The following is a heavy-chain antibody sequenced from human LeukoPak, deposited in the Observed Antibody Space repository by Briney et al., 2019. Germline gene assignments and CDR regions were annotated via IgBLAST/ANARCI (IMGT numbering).Heavy chain of an antibody. CDR2: IQSKTDGGTI. J-gene: IGHJ4*02. Sequence: GGSLRLSCAASGFSFSDAWISWVRQASGEGLEWVGRIQSKTDGGTIDYAAPVKDRFTISKDDSKDTVYLQMNTLKTEDTAVYYCTTSRTATGEKNYWGQGTLVTVSS. CDR1: GFSFSDAW. V-gene: IGHV3-15*01. CDR3: TTSRTATGEKNY. D-gene: IGHD7-27*01.